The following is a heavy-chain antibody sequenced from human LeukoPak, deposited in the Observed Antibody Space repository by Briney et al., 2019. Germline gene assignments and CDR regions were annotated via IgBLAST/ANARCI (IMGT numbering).Heavy chain of an antibody. CDR2: INPSGGST. CDR1: GYTFTSYY. J-gene: IGHJ4*02. V-gene: IGHV1-46*01. Sequence: GASGKVSCKASGYTFTSYYMHWVRQAPGQGLEWMGIINPSGGSTSYAQKFQGRVTMTRDTSTSTVYMELSSLRSEDTAVYYCARARSDSGLRYYFDYWGQGTLVTVSS. CDR3: ARARSDSGLRYYFDY. D-gene: IGHD3-10*01.